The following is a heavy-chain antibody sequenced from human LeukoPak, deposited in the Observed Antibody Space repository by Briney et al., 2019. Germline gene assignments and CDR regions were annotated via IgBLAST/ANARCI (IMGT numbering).Heavy chain of an antibody. V-gene: IGHV3-20*04. CDR3: ARVNYDYVWGSYNY. J-gene: IGHJ4*02. D-gene: IGHD3-16*01. Sequence: GGSLRLSCAASGFTFDDYGMSWVRHAPGKGQEWVSGINWNGGSTGYADSVKGRFTISRDNAKNSLYLQMNSLRAEDTALYYCARVNYDYVWGSYNYWGQGTLVTFSS. CDR1: GFTFDDYG. CDR2: INWNGGST.